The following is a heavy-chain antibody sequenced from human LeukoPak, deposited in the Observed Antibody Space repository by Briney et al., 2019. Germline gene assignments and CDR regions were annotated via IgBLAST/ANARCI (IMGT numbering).Heavy chain of an antibody. CDR1: GYTFTSYG. V-gene: IGHV1-18*01. CDR2: ISAYNGNT. Sequence: ASVKVSCKASGYTFTSYGISWVRQAPGQGLEWMGWISAYNGNTNYAQKLQGRVTMTTDTSTSTAYMELRSLRSDDTAVYYCARDPLEQWLALDYHMDVWGKGTTVTVSS. D-gene: IGHD6-19*01. CDR3: ARDPLEQWLALDYHMDV. J-gene: IGHJ6*03.